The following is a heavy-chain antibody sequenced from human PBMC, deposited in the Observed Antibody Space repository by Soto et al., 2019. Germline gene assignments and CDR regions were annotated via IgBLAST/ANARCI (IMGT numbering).Heavy chain of an antibody. V-gene: IGHV4-34*01. CDR1: GGSFSGYY. Sequence: PSETLSLTCAVYGGSFSGYYWSWIRQPPGKGLEWIGEINHSGSTNYNPSLKSRVTISVDTSKNQFSLKLSSVTAADTAVYYCARGLWPRYYGSGSYYKSPNPQQRNWFDPWGQGTLVTV. CDR2: INHSGST. J-gene: IGHJ5*02. CDR3: ARGLWPRYYGSGSYYKSPNPQQRNWFDP. D-gene: IGHD3-10*01.